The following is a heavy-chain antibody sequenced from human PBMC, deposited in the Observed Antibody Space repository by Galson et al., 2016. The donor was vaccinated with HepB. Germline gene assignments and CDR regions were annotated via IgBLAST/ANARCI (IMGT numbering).Heavy chain of an antibody. J-gene: IGHJ4*02. V-gene: IGHV1-3*01. Sequence: SVKVSCKASGYTFSTYAIHWVRQAPGQSLEWMGWINGGNGHTKFSHKFRGRVSFTSDTSASTAYMELSSLRSEDTAVFYCARGSDVTCRGGDCTLDYWGQGTLVTVSS. D-gene: IGHD2-21*02. CDR2: INGGNGHT. CDR3: ARGSDVTCRGGDCTLDY. CDR1: GYTFSTYA.